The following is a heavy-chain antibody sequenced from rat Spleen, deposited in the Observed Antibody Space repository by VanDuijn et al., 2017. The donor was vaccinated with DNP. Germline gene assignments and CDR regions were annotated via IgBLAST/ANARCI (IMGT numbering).Heavy chain of an antibody. D-gene: IGHD1-12*02. Sequence: EVQLVESGGDLVQPGRSLKLSCAASGFTFSDYNMAWVRQTPEKGLEWVATINLDGSRTYCRDSVKGRFTVSRDDAKNTQSLQMDSLRSEDTATYYCAGVISNGRLDYWGQGVMVTVSS. J-gene: IGHJ2*01. CDR1: GFTFSDYN. V-gene: IGHV5-7*01. CDR3: AGVISNGRLDY. CDR2: INLDGSRT.